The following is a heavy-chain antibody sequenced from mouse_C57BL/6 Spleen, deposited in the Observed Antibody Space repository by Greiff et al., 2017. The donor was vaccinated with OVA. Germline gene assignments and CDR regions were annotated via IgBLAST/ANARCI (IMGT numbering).Heavy chain of an antibody. J-gene: IGHJ1*03. V-gene: IGHV1-22*01. D-gene: IGHD1-2*01. CDR3: ARNYYGPHWYFDV. CDR2: INPNNGGT. CDR1: GYTFTDYN. Sequence: VQLQQSGPELVKPGASVKMSCKASGYTFTDYNMHWVKQSHGKSLEWIGYINPNNGGTSYNQKFKGKATLTVNKSSSTAYMELRSLTSEDSAVYYCARNYYGPHWYFDVWGTGTTVTVTS.